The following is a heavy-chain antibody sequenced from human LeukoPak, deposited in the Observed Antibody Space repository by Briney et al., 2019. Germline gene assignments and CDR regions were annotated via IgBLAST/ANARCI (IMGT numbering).Heavy chain of an antibody. J-gene: IGHJ4*02. CDR1: GYTFTSYY. Sequence: GASVKVSCKASGYTFTSYYMHWVRQAPGQGLEWMGIINPSGGSTSYAQKFQGRVTMTRDMSTSTVYMELSSLRSEDTAVYYCVRGLEDSSSPSTFDYWGQGTLVTVSS. D-gene: IGHD6-13*01. CDR2: INPSGGST. CDR3: VRGLEDSSSPSTFDY. V-gene: IGHV1-46*01.